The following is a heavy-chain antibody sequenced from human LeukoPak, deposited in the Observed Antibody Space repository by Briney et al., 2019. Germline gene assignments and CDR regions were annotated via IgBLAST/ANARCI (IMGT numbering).Heavy chain of an antibody. CDR2: IYYSGST. Sequence: SQTLSLTCTVSGGSISSGDYYWSWIRQPPGKGLEWIGYIYYSGSTYYNPSLKSRVTISADTSKNQFSLKLSSVTAADTAVYYCAREGSSRSAFDIWGQGTMVTVSS. CDR3: AREGSSRSAFDI. J-gene: IGHJ3*02. V-gene: IGHV4-30-4*08. CDR1: GGSISSGDYY. D-gene: IGHD6-13*01.